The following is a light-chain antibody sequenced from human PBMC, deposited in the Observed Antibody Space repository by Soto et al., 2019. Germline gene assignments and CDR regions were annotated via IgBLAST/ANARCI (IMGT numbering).Light chain of an antibody. CDR1: RDIGND. J-gene: IGKJ1*01. Sequence: AIPMTQSPSSLSASVGDRVTITCRASRDIGNDLGWYQQKPGKAPKHLIFAASNLQSGVPSRFSGGGSGTDFTLTISSLQADDFATYYCLQHFNFSWTFCQGTKVE. CDR2: AAS. CDR3: LQHFNFSWT. V-gene: IGKV1-6*01.